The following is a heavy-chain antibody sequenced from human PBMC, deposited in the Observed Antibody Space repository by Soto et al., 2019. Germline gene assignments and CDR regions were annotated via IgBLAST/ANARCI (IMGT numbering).Heavy chain of an antibody. Sequence: QVQLQQWGAGLLKPSETLSLTCAVYGGSFSGYYWSWIRQPPGKGLEWIGEINHSGSTNYNPSLKSRVPISVDASKNQFSLKLSSVTAADTAVYYCARQAAGPGDWGQGTLVTVSS. CDR2: INHSGST. D-gene: IGHD6-13*01. J-gene: IGHJ4*02. CDR3: ARQAAGPGD. V-gene: IGHV4-34*01. CDR1: GGSFSGYY.